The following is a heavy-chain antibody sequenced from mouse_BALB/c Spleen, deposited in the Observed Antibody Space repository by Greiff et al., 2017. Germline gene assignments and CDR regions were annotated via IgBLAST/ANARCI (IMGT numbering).Heavy chain of an antibody. Sequence: VQLQESGPGLVQPSQSLSITCTVSGFSLTSYGVHWVRQSPGKGLEWLGVIWSGGSTYYNAAFISRLSISKDNSKSQVFFKMNSLQANDTAIYYCARPSTTVVAKDYAMDYWGQGTSVTVSS. D-gene: IGHD1-1*01. CDR1: GFSLTSYG. J-gene: IGHJ4*01. V-gene: IGHV2-2*02. CDR2: IWSGGST. CDR3: ARPSTTVVAKDYAMDY.